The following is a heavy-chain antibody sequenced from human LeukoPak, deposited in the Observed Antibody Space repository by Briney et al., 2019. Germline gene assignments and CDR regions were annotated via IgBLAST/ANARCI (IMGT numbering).Heavy chain of an antibody. CDR1: GYTFTSYG. CDR3: ARAPYYYDPAEYFQH. CDR2: ISAYNGNT. D-gene: IGHD3-22*01. V-gene: IGHV1-18*01. J-gene: IGHJ1*01. Sequence: ASVKVSCKASGYTFTSYGIIWVRQAPGQGLEWMGWISAYNGNTNYAQKLQGRVTMTTDTSTSTAYMELRSLRSDDTAVYYCARAPYYYDPAEYFQHWGQGTLVTVSS.